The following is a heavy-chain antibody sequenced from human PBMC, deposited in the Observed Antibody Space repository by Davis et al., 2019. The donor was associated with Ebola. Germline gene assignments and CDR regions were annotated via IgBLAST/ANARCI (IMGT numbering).Heavy chain of an antibody. V-gene: IGHV3-33*06. CDR2: IWSDGTNK. J-gene: IGHJ4*02. Sequence: GESLKISCAASGFTFGTYGMHWVRQAPGKGLEWVAVIWSDGTNKYYANSVKGRFTISRDNSKNTLYLQMNSLRAEDTAVYYCAKEGDTDYFPLDYWGQGALVSVSS. CDR3: AKEGDTDYFPLDY. CDR1: GFTFGTYG. D-gene: IGHD2/OR15-2a*01.